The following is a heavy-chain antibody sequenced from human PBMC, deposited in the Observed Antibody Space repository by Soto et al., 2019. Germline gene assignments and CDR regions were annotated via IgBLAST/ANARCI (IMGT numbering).Heavy chain of an antibody. V-gene: IGHV3-23*01. D-gene: IGHD3-22*01. J-gene: IGHJ4*02. CDR2: ISGSGGST. Sequence: GGSLRLSCAASGFTFSSYAMSWVRQAPGKGLEWVSAISGSGGSTYYADSVKGRFTISRDNSKNTLYLQMNSLRAEDTAVYYCAKDGITMIVVVYYFDYWGQGTLVTVSS. CDR1: GFTFSSYA. CDR3: AKDGITMIVVVYYFDY.